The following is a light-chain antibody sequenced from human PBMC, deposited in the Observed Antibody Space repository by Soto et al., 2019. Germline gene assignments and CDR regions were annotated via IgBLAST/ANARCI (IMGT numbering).Light chain of an antibody. V-gene: IGKV3-20*01. CDR3: QQYGSSSWT. CDR2: DAS. J-gene: IGKJ1*01. CDR1: QIVKYKL. Sequence: ETVLTQSPATLSLSPGERATLSCRASQIVKYKLLAWYHKRPGQAPRLLIYDASNRATGIPARVSGSGSGTDFTLTISSLGPEDFAVYDCQQYGSSSWTFGQGTKVDIK.